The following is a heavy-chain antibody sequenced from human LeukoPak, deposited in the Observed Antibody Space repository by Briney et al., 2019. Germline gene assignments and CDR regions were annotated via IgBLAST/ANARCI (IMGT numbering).Heavy chain of an antibody. CDR2: ISWNSGSI. V-gene: IGHV3-9*01. CDR3: ARDSPRYSSSPADDAFDI. CDR1: GFTFDDYA. D-gene: IGHD6-6*01. J-gene: IGHJ3*02. Sequence: PGGSLRLSCAASGFTFDDYAMHWVRQAPGKGLEWVSGISWNSGSIGYADSVKGRFTISRDNAKNSLYLQMNSLRAEDTAVYYCARDSPRYSSSPADDAFDIWGQGTMVTVSS.